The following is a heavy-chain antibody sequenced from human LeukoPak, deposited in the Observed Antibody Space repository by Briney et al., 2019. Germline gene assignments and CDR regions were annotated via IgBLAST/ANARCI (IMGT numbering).Heavy chain of an antibody. CDR1: GFTFSTSW. D-gene: IGHD2-15*01. V-gene: IGHV3-7*01. Sequence: PGGSLRLSCAASGFTFSTSWMSWVRQAPGKGLEWVANINQDGGEKYYVDSVKGRFTISRDNAKNSLYLQMNSLRAEDTAVYYCARGVSGADYWGLGTLVTVSS. J-gene: IGHJ4*02. CDR2: INQDGGEK. CDR3: ARGVSGADY.